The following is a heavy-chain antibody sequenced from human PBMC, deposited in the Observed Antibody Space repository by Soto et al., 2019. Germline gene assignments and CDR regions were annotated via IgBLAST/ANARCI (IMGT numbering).Heavy chain of an antibody. CDR1: GYTFTSYA. Sequence: ASVKVSCKASGYTFTSYAIHWVRQAPGQSLECMGWINTDNGNIKYSQKFQDRATITRDTSASTVYMDLSSLRSEDTAVYFCARAPSGYYFDKWGQGTLVTVSS. CDR2: INTDNGNI. CDR3: ARAPSGYYFDK. D-gene: IGHD3-10*01. J-gene: IGHJ4*02. V-gene: IGHV1-3*04.